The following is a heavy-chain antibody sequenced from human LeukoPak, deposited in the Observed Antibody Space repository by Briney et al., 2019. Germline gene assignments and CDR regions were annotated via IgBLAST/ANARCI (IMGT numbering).Heavy chain of an antibody. CDR2: IYYSGST. D-gene: IGHD3-10*01. V-gene: IGHV4-31*03. CDR3: AREEGYGVMVRGSDAFDI. Sequence: PSQTLSLTCTVSGGSISSGDYYWSWIRQPPGKGLEWIGYIYYSGSTYYNPSLKGRVTISVDTSKNQFSLKLSSVTAADTAVYYCAREEGYGVMVRGSDAFDIWGQGTMVTVSS. J-gene: IGHJ3*02. CDR1: GGSISSGDYY.